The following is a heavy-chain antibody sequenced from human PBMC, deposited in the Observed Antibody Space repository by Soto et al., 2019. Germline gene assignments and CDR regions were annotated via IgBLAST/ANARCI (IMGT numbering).Heavy chain of an antibody. V-gene: IGHV1-3*01. CDR1: GYTFTSYG. J-gene: IGHJ6*02. D-gene: IGHD3-22*01. Sequence: QIQLMQSVAEVKKPGASVQVSCKASGYTFTSYGIHWVRQAPGQRLEWTGWINAGNGNTKYSEKFQGRVTITRDTSASTAYLELSSLRSEDTAVYYCARDPNDSSAYYHHYYYGMDVWGQGTTVTVSS. CDR2: INAGNGNT. CDR3: ARDPNDSSAYYHHYYYGMDV.